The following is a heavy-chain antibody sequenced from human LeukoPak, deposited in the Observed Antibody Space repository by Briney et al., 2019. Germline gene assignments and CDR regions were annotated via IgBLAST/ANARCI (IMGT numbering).Heavy chain of an antibody. V-gene: IGHV4-59*08. CDR2: IYYSGST. CDR1: GGSISSYY. J-gene: IGHJ4*02. D-gene: IGHD3-10*01. Sequence: SETLSLTCTVSGGSISSYYWSWIRQPPGKGLEWIGYIYYSGSTNYNPSLKSRVTISVDTSKNQFSLKLSSVTAADTAVYYCARALRRGFGELLAGNDYWGQGTLVTVSS. CDR3: ARALRRGFGELLAGNDY.